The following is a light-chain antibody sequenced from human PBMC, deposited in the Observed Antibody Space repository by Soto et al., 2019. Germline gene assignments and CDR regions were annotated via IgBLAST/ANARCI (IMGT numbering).Light chain of an antibody. CDR1: QTIHSF. Sequence: DIQMTQSPSTLSASVGDRVTITCRASQTIHSFLAWYQQKAGKAPELLIYDASNLESGVPSRFSGSGSGTEFTLTVSSLQPDDFATFYCQQFHSFPWTFGQGTKVEI. V-gene: IGKV1-5*01. J-gene: IGKJ1*01. CDR2: DAS. CDR3: QQFHSFPWT.